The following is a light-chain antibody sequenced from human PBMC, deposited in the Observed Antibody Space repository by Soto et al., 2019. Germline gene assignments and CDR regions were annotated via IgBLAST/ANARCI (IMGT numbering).Light chain of an antibody. V-gene: IGKV1-27*01. J-gene: IGKJ1*01. CDR3: QTYSSALWT. CDR2: GAS. CDR1: QDIYNF. Sequence: DIQMTQSPSSLSASVGDRVTFTCRASQDIYNFLAWYQQKPGKVPKLLIYGASTLQSGVPSRFSGSGSGTDCTLTISSLQHEDVATYFCQTYSSALWTFGQGTRVEIK.